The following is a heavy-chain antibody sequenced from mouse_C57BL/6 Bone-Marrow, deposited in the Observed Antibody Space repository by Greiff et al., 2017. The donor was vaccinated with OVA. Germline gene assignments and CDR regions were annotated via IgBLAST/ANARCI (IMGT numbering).Heavy chain of an antibody. J-gene: IGHJ1*03. D-gene: IGHD2-4*01. Sequence: VQLQQSGTVLARPGASVKMSCKTSGYTFTSYWMHWVKQRPGQGLEWIGAIYPGNSDTSYNQKFKGKAKLTAVTSASTAYMELSSLTNEGSAVYYCTIEYDLYWYFDVWGTGTTVTVSS. CDR3: TIEYDLYWYFDV. CDR1: GYTFTSYW. V-gene: IGHV1-5*01. CDR2: IYPGNSDT.